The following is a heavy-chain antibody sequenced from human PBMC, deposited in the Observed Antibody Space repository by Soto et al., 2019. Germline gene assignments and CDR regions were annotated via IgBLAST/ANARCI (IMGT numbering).Heavy chain of an antibody. D-gene: IGHD3-22*01. CDR2: IIPIFGTA. V-gene: IGHV1-69*06. Sequence: QVQLVQSGAEVKKPGSSVKVSCKASGGTFSSYAISWVRQAPGQGLEWMGGIIPIFGTANYAQKFQGRVTITADKSTSTAYRELSSVRSEDTAVYCCARCSWDDSSGYLKAFDIWGQGTMVTVSS. J-gene: IGHJ3*02. CDR3: ARCSWDDSSGYLKAFDI. CDR1: GGTFSSYA.